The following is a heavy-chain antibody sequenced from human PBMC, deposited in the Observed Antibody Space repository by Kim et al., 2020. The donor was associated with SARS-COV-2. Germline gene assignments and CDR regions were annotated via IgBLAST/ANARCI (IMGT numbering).Heavy chain of an antibody. V-gene: IGHV3-13*04. J-gene: IGHJ4*02. CDR1: GFTFSAYD. Sequence: GGSLRLSCAASGFTFSAYDLHWVRQPTGKGLEWVSTIDTAGETFYPASVKGRFTISRDNAKNSFYLQMNGLRAGDTAVYFCARAVFTLTGIHFLDYWGQGTLVTVSS. CDR2: IDTAGET. CDR3: ARAVFTLTGIHFLDY. D-gene: IGHD3-9*01.